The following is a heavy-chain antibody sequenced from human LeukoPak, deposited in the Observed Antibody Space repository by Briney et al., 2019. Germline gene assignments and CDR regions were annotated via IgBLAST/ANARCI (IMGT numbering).Heavy chain of an antibody. V-gene: IGHV1-69*13. CDR3: ARTNYYDSSGYYYSTGY. D-gene: IGHD3-22*01. CDR2: IIPIFGTA. Sequence: ASVKVSCKASGGTFSSYAISWVRQAPGQGLEWMGGIIPIFGTANYAQKFQGRVTITADESTSTAYMELSSLRSEDTAVYYCARTNYYDSSGYYYSTGYWGQGTLVTVSS. J-gene: IGHJ4*02. CDR1: GGTFSSYA.